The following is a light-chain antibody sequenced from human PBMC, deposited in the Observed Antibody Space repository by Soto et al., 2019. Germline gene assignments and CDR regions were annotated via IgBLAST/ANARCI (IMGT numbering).Light chain of an antibody. CDR3: SSYTSKSSLI. J-gene: IGLJ2*01. V-gene: IGLV2-14*01. Sequence: QSALTQPASLSGSPGQSITISCTGTSSDIGAYDYVSWYQQHPGRAPQLIIYGVRNRPSGISFRFSGSKSGNTASLTISGLQAEDEADYYCSSYTSKSSLIFGGGTKVTVL. CDR2: GVR. CDR1: SSDIGAYDY.